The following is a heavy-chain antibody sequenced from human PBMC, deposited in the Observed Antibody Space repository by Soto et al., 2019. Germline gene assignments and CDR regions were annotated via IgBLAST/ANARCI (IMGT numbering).Heavy chain of an antibody. CDR1: GFRFSIYA. D-gene: IGHD6-13*01. V-gene: IGHV3-23*01. J-gene: IGHJ4*02. CDR3: AKGRYSTTLYYSDY. Sequence: GSLRLSCAASGFRFSIYAMSWVRQAPGKGLEWVSTISGSGGTTYYADSVKGRFTVFRDNSQNTLYLQMDGLTADDTAVYHCAKGRYSTTLYYSDYWGQGSRVTVSS. CDR2: ISGSGGTT.